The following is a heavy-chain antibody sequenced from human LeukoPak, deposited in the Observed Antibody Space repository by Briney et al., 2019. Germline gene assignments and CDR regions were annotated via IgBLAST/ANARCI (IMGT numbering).Heavy chain of an antibody. CDR1: GYSFTSYW. CDR3: ARLGNTYYYDSSGYP. D-gene: IGHD3-22*01. J-gene: IGHJ5*02. V-gene: IGHV5-51*01. Sequence: GESLKISCKGSGYSFTSYWIGWVRQMPGKGLEWMGLIYPGDSDTRYSPSFQGQVTISADKSISTAYLQWSSLRASDTAMYYCARLGNTYYYDSSGYPWGQGTLVTVSS. CDR2: IYPGDSDT.